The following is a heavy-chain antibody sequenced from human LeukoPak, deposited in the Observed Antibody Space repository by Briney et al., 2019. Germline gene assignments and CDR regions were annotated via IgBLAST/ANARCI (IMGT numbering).Heavy chain of an antibody. CDR3: ARQGRFSSGWAFDY. V-gene: IGHV4-39*01. Sequence: PSETLSLTCIVSGGSISSSSYYWGWIRQPPGKVLEWIGSIYYSGSTYYNPSLKSRVTISVDTSKNQFSLKLSSVTAADTAVYYCARQGRFSSGWAFDYWGQGTLVTVSS. CDR1: GGSISSSSYY. J-gene: IGHJ4*02. CDR2: IYYSGST. D-gene: IGHD6-19*01.